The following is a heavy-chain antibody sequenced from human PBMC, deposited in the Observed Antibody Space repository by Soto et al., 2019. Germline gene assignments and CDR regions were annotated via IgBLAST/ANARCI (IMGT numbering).Heavy chain of an antibody. V-gene: IGHV1-46*03. Sequence: ASVKVSCKASGYTFITYFMHWVRQAPGQGLEWMGVINPSRGTTTYAQKFQDRVTMTRDTSASTVYMELSSLRSEDTAMYYCARSYISSSYWFDPSGQGTLVTVSS. CDR1: GYTFITYF. CDR2: INPSRGTT. CDR3: ARSYISSSYWFDP. J-gene: IGHJ5*02. D-gene: IGHD6-6*01.